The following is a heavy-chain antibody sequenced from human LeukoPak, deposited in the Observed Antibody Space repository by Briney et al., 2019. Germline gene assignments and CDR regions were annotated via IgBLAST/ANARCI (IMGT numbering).Heavy chain of an antibody. J-gene: IGHJ5*02. V-gene: IGHV4-59*11. CDR2: IYYSGST. CDR1: GGSISSHY. D-gene: IGHD3-10*01. Sequence: SETLSLTCTVSGGSISSHYWSWIRQPPGKGLEWIGYIYYSGSTNYNPSLKSRVTISVDTSKNQFSLKLSSVTAADTAVYYCARSMVRGDFNWFDPWGQGTLVTVSS. CDR3: ARSMVRGDFNWFDP.